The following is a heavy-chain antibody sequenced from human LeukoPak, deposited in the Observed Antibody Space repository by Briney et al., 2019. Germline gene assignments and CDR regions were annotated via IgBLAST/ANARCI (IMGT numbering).Heavy chain of an antibody. CDR1: GGSISSGSYY. V-gene: IGHV4-61*02. CDR3: ARGYGSGPYYYYGMDV. J-gene: IGHJ6*02. CDR2: LYTSGST. Sequence: SQTLSLTCTVSGGSISSGSYYWSWIRQPAGKGLEWIGRLYTSGSTNYNPSLKSRVTISVDTSKNQFSLKLSSVTAADTAVYYCARGYGSGPYYYYGMDVWGQGTTVTVSS. D-gene: IGHD3-10*01.